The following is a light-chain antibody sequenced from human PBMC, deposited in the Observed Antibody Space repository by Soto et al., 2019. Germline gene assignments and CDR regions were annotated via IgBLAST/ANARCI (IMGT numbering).Light chain of an antibody. CDR2: SAS. V-gene: IGKV1-39*01. Sequence: DIQMTQSPSPLSASVGDRVTITCRARQIINSYLNWYQQKPGKAPKLLIYSASSLLSGVPTRFSGSGSGTDFTLTISSLQPVDFATYYCQQSYRNYGTFGQGTKVEI. CDR1: QIINSY. J-gene: IGKJ1*01. CDR3: QQSYRNYGT.